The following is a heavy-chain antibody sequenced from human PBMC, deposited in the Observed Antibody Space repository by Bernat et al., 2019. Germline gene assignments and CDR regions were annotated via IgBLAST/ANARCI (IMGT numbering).Heavy chain of an antibody. CDR1: YTFTSYY. D-gene: IGHD4/OR15-4a*01. Sequence: YTFTSYYMHWVRQAPGQGLEWMGIIHPSGGSTNYAQKFQGIVTMTRDTSTSTVYMELISLRSDDTGVYYCARDRAGYSGNYGVCDYWGHG. CDR3: ARDRAGYSGNYGVCDY. V-gene: IGHV1-46*03. J-gene: IGHJ4*01. CDR2: IHPSGGST.